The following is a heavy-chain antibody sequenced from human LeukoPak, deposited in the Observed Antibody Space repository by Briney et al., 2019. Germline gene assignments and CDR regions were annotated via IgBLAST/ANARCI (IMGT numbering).Heavy chain of an antibody. V-gene: IGHV1-69*13. CDR2: IIPIFGTA. D-gene: IGHD4-17*01. Sequence: ASVNVSCTASGGTFSIYAISWVRQAPGQGLEWMGGIIPIFGTANYAQKFQGRVTITADESTSTAYMELSSLRSEDTAVYYCARGRVPDYGDYPNSWFDPWGQGTLVTVSS. J-gene: IGHJ5*02. CDR3: ARGRVPDYGDYPNSWFDP. CDR1: GGTFSIYA.